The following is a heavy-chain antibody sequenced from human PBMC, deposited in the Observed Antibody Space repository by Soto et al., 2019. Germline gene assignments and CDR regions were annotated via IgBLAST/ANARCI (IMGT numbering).Heavy chain of an antibody. CDR2: ISSSSSYI. V-gene: IGHV3-21*01. CDR1: GFTFSSYS. J-gene: IGHJ5*02. Sequence: GGSLRLSCAASGFTFSSYSMNWVRQAPGKGLEWVSSISSSSSYIYYADSVKGRFTISRDNAKNSLYLQMNSLRAEDTAVYYCARDPGYCSSTSCYPLPWGQGTLVTVSS. CDR3: ARDPGYCSSTSCYPLP. D-gene: IGHD2-2*01.